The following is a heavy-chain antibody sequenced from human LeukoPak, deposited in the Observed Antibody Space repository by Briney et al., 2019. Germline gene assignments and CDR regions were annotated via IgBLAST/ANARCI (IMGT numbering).Heavy chain of an antibody. V-gene: IGHV3-30*18. D-gene: IGHD6-25*01. J-gene: IGHJ6*02. Sequence: GRSLRLSCAASGFTFGNYDMHWVRQAPGKGLEWVAVISYAGSDKYYADSVKGRFTISRDNSKNTLYLQMNSLRAADTAVYYCAKDRGIAARQYYGLDVWGQGTTVTVSS. CDR1: GFTFGNYD. CDR2: ISYAGSDK. CDR3: AKDRGIAARQYYGLDV.